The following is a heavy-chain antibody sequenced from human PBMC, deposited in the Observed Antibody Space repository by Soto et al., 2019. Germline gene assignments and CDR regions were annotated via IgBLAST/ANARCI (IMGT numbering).Heavy chain of an antibody. CDR1: GFTFSSYA. J-gene: IGHJ6*02. CDR3: AKVREPLQHYATDV. Sequence: PRLSCAASGFTFSSYAMSWVRQAPGKGLEWVSAISGSGGSTYYADSVKGRFTISRDNSKNTLYLQMNSLRAEDTAVYYCAKVREPLQHYATDVCGPATTVSGSS. D-gene: IGHD1-26*01. CDR2: ISGSGGST. V-gene: IGHV3-23*01.